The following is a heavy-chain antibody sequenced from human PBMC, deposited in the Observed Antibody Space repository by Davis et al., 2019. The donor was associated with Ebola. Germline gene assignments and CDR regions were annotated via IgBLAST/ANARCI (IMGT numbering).Heavy chain of an antibody. CDR1: GFTFSSYS. CDR2: IVPSGIRT. J-gene: IGHJ4*02. CDR3: AGGDFWSGRFDY. V-gene: IGHV3-23*01. D-gene: IGHD3-3*01. Sequence: GESLKISCAASGFTFSSYSMNWVRQAPGKGLEWVAVIVPSGIRTSYTDSVKGRFTISRDNSRNTLFLQMNSLRAEDTAVYYCAGGDFWSGRFDYWGQGTLVTVSS.